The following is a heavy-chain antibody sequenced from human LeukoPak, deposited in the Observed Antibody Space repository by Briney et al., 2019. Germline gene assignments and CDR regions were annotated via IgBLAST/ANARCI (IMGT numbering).Heavy chain of an antibody. CDR3: ARPSESANLMDAFDV. Sequence: ASVKVSCKASGYTFTSYGISWVRQAPGQGLEWMGWISAYNGNTNYAQKLQGRVTMTTDTSTSTAYMELRSLRSDDTAVYYCARPSESANLMDAFDVWGQGTMVTVSS. D-gene: IGHD3-10*01. CDR2: ISAYNGNT. V-gene: IGHV1-18*01. CDR1: GYTFTSYG. J-gene: IGHJ3*01.